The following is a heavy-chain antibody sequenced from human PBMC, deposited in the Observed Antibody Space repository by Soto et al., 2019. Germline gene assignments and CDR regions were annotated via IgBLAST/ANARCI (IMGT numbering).Heavy chain of an antibody. CDR2: VYHTGAT. V-gene: IGHV4-59*01. J-gene: IGHJ4*02. CDR3: ARGGNRYSNVASGVGGFDF. Sequence: PSETLSLTCTVSGASISSSYWSWIRQSPERGLEWITYVYHTGATNYNPSLKSRVTISLDTSKGQFSLNLTSLTTADTAVYFCARGGNRYSNVASGVGGFDFWGQGSLVNVSS. D-gene: IGHD5-12*01. CDR1: GASISSSY.